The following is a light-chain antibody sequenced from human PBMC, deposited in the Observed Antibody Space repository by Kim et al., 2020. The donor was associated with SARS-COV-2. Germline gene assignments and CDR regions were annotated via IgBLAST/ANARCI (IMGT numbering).Light chain of an antibody. CDR3: QQYSEWPRT. CDR1: QSVGNN. Sequence: VSPGERVTLSCRASQSVGNNLAWYQQEPGLAPRLLIYRVSTRASGLPARFSGSGSGTEFTLTISSLQSEDFTVYYCQQYSEWPRTFGQGTKVDIK. J-gene: IGKJ1*01. CDR2: RVS. V-gene: IGKV3-15*01.